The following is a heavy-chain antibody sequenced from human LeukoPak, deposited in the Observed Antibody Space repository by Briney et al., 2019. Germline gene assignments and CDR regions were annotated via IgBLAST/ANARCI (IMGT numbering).Heavy chain of an antibody. Sequence: GASVKVSCKASGYTFTSYDINWVRQATGQGLEWMGWMNPNSGNTGYAQKFQGRVTMTRNTSISTAYMELSSLRSEDTAVYYCARGHYYDSSGYYYYYYGMDVWGQGTTVSVPS. CDR3: ARGHYYDSSGYYYYYYGMDV. CDR1: GYTFTSYD. J-gene: IGHJ6*02. CDR2: MNPNSGNT. V-gene: IGHV1-8*01. D-gene: IGHD3-22*01.